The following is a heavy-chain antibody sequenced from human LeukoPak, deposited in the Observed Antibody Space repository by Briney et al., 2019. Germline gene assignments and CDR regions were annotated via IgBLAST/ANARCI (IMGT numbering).Heavy chain of an antibody. V-gene: IGHV4-4*07. Sequence: SETLSLTCSVSGASISSSYWSWIRQAAGKGLEWIGRIYTSEKTKYNPLLKSRVTMSVDTSRNQFSLKLTSVTAADTALYYCAKDFVRWLHPEYFDYWGQGTLVTVSS. J-gene: IGHJ4*02. CDR1: GASISSSY. CDR3: AKDFVRWLHPEYFDY. D-gene: IGHD5-24*01. CDR2: IYTSEKT.